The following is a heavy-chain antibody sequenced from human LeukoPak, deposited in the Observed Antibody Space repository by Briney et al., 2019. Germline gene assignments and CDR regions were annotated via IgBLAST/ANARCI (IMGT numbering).Heavy chain of an antibody. J-gene: IGHJ4*02. CDR3: ARDPLSSVVGATL. D-gene: IGHD1-26*01. V-gene: IGHV3-7*01. Sequence: GGSLRLSCAASGFTFSSYWMSWVRQAPGKGLEWVANIKQDGSEKYYVDSVKGRFTISRDNAKKSLYLQMNSLRAEDTAVYYCARDPLSSVVGATLWGQGTLVTVSS. CDR2: IKQDGSEK. CDR1: GFTFSSYW.